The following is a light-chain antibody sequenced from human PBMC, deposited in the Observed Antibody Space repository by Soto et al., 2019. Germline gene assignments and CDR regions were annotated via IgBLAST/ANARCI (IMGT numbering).Light chain of an antibody. Sequence: QSALTQPPSASGSPGQSVTISCTGTSRDIGFFNFVSWYQQHPGKAPKLLIYDITKRPSGVPDLFSGSKSGNTASLTVSGLQAEDEALYYCTSYAGSDNLGIFGGGTKLTVL. CDR1: SRDIGFFNF. J-gene: IGLJ2*01. CDR2: DIT. V-gene: IGLV2-8*01. CDR3: TSYAGSDNLGI.